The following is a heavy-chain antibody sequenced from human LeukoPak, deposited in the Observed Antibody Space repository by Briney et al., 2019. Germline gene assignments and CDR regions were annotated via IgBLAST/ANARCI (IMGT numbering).Heavy chain of an antibody. D-gene: IGHD3-10*01. CDR1: GFTVSNNY. Sequence: GGSLRLSCAASGFTVSNNYMSWVRQSPGKGLEWVSIIYSGGSTYYADFVKGRFTISRDSSTNTLYLQMNSLRAEDTAVYYCARVTGPTSTMVRGVIIPAFDYWGQGTLVTVSS. CDR3: ARVTGPTSTMVRGVIIPAFDY. CDR2: IYSGGST. V-gene: IGHV3-53*01. J-gene: IGHJ4*02.